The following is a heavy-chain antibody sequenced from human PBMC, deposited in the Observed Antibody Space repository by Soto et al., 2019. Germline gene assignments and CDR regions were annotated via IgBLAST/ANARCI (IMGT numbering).Heavy chain of an antibody. J-gene: IGHJ4*02. D-gene: IGHD2-8*02. Sequence: HPGGSLRLSCAAFGFTFNNYAMSWVRQAPGKGLEWVSTIGGSGDSAYYADSVKGRFSISRDNSKNTLYLQMNSLRAEDTAVYYCAKPRPGSAYLFDYWGQGTLVTVSS. V-gene: IGHV3-23*01. CDR3: AKPRPGSAYLFDY. CDR1: GFTFNNYA. CDR2: IGGSGDSA.